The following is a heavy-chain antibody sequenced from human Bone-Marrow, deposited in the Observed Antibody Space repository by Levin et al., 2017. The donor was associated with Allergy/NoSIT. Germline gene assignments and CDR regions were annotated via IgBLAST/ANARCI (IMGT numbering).Heavy chain of an antibody. D-gene: IGHD4-17*01. CDR3: ARMGRLREFDY. CDR1: GGSISSIAYY. V-gene: IGHV4-31*03. CDR2: IYYSGNS. J-gene: IGHJ4*02. Sequence: SETLSLTCSVSGGSISSIAYYWTWIRQHPGKGLEWIGYIYYSGNSDYNPSLKSRASISVDTSKSQFSVRLTSVTAADTAVYFCARMGRLREFDYWGQGALVTVSS.